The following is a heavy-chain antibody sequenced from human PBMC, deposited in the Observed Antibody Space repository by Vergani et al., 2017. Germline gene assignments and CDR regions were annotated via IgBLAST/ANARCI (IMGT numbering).Heavy chain of an antibody. D-gene: IGHD6-13*01. Sequence: QVQLVESGGNLVKPGGSLRLSCAASGFTFSDYYMTWIRQAPGKGLEWISYISSSGSTIYYADSVKGRFTISRDNAKNSLYLQMNSLRAEDTALYYCVKDIAASGNYWYFDLWGRGTLVTVSS. CDR2: ISSSGSTI. CDR3: VKDIAASGNYWYFDL. V-gene: IGHV3-11*01. J-gene: IGHJ2*01. CDR1: GFTFSDYY.